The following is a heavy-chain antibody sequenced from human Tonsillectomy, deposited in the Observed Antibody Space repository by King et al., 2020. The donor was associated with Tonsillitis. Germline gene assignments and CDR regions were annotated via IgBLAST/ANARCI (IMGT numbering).Heavy chain of an antibody. J-gene: IGHJ6*02. CDR2: IYYSGST. V-gene: IGHV4-59*01. CDR3: GRLSVRSKASGMDV. Sequence: QLQESGPGLVKPSETLSLTCTVSGGSISGYYWSWIRQPPGKGLEWIGYIYYSGSTNYNPSLKSRVTISVDTSKNQLSLNLSSVTAADTAVYYCGRLSVRSKASGMDVWGQGTTVTVSS. CDR1: GGSISGYY. D-gene: IGHD6-6*01.